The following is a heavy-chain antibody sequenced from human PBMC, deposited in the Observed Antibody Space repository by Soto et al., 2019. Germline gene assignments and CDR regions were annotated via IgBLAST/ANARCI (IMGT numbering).Heavy chain of an antibody. J-gene: IGHJ3*02. V-gene: IGHV4-39*07. Sequence: SETLSLTCTVSGGSIRSSTYYWGWIRQPPGKGLEWIGSIYYSGSTHYNPSLKSRVTMSVDTSTNQFSLKLSSVTAADTAVYYCARVWGGAFDIWGQGTMVTVSS. CDR3: ARVWGGAFDI. CDR1: GGSIRSSTYY. CDR2: IYYSGST. D-gene: IGHD3-10*01.